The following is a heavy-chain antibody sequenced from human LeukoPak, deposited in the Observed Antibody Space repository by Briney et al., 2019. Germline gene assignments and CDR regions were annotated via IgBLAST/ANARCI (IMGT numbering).Heavy chain of an antibody. CDR3: ATPAYCGGDCYSTYAFDI. CDR1: GFTFSNYA. D-gene: IGHD2-21*02. CDR2: IAGSGDST. J-gene: IGHJ3*02. Sequence: GGSLRLSCAVSGFTFSNYAMSWVRQVPGKGLEWVSAIAGSGDSTYYADSVKDRFTISRDNSKNTLYLQMYTLRAEDTALYYCATPAYCGGDCYSTYAFDIWGQGTMVTVSS. V-gene: IGHV3-23*01.